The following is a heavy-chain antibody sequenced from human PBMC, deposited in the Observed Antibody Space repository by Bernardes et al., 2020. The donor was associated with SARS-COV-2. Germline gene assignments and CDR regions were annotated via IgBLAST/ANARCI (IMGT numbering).Heavy chain of an antibody. CDR2: ISGSGDKT. D-gene: IGHD3-22*01. Sequence: GSLSLSCAASGFSFPNNAMSWVRQAPGKGLEWVSSISGSGDKTYYADSVKGRFTISRDNSKNTLSLQMNTLRAEDTAVYYCANPSADSSGYYYQYFDYWGQGTLVTVSS. CDR1: GFSFPNNA. V-gene: IGHV3-23*01. CDR3: ANPSADSSGYYYQYFDY. J-gene: IGHJ4*02.